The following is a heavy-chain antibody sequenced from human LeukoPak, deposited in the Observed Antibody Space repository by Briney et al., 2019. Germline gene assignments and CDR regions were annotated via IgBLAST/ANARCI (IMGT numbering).Heavy chain of an antibody. CDR3: ARVGSGYYNSVHSGLDY. J-gene: IGHJ4*02. D-gene: IGHD3-22*01. CDR2: IYYDGST. V-gene: IGHV4-31*03. Sequence: SQTLSLTCTVSGGSISSSGNYWSWIRQHPGKGLEWIGYIYYDGSTYSNPSLTSRVAISVDTSKNQFSLKLSSVTAAHTAVYYCARVGSGYYNSVHSGLDYWGQGTLVTVSS. CDR1: GGSISSSGNY.